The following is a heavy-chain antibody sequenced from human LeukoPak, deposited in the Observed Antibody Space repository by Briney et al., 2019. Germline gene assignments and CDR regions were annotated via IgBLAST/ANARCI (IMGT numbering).Heavy chain of an antibody. CDR1: GFSFTSYW. J-gene: IGHJ5*02. Sequence: GESLKISCKGSGFSFTSYWIGWVRQMPGKGLEWMGIIYPGDSDTRYSPSFQGQVTISADKSISTAYLQWSSLKASDTAMYYCARRETHDYGGYGWFDPWGQGTLVTVSS. CDR3: ARRETHDYGGYGWFDP. CDR2: IYPGDSDT. V-gene: IGHV5-51*01. D-gene: IGHD4-17*01.